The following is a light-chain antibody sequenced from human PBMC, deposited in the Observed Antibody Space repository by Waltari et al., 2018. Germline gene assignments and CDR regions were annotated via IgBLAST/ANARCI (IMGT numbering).Light chain of an antibody. CDR1: SSDIGSYSL. CDR2: EVS. V-gene: IGLV2-23*02. CDR3: CSDAGATLVV. J-gene: IGLJ2*01. Sequence: SALTQPASVSGSPGQSITISCTGTSSDIGSYSLVSWYQHHPGKAPKLIIYEVSERPSGVSDRFSGSKSGNTASLPISGLQTEDEADFYCCSDAGATLVVFGGGTKVTVL.